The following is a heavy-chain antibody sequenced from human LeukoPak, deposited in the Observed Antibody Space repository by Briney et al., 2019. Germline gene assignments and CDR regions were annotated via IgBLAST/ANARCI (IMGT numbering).Heavy chain of an antibody. D-gene: IGHD2-2*01. Sequence: GGSLRLSCAASGFTVSSNYMNWVRQAPGKGLEWVSVMYSGGSTFYGDSVKGRFTISRDNSMNTLYLQMNSLRVGDTAVYYCAREQVVVGRGYYGMDVWGQGTTVTVSS. V-gene: IGHV3-66*01. CDR1: GFTVSSNY. CDR2: MYSGGST. J-gene: IGHJ6*02. CDR3: AREQVVVGRGYYGMDV.